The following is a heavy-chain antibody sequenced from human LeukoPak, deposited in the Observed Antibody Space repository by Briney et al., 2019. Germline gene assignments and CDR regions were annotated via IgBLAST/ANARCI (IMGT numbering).Heavy chain of an antibody. CDR2: IQQDGSEK. CDR1: GFTFSSYW. J-gene: IGHJ6*03. CDR3: ASRVWVGATFHYYYYMDV. Sequence: GGSLRLSCAASGFTFSSYWMSWVRQPPGKGLEWVANIQQDGSEKYYVDSVKGRFTISRDNAKNSLFLQMSSLRAEDTAVYYCASRVWVGATFHYYYYMDVWGKGTTVTVSS. V-gene: IGHV3-7*01. D-gene: IGHD1-26*01.